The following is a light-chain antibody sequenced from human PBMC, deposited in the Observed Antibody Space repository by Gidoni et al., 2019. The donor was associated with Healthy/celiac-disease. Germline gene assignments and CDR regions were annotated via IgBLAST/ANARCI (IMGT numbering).Light chain of an antibody. CDR1: QSVLYSSNNKNY. V-gene: IGKV4-1*01. CDR2: WAS. J-gene: IGKJ1*01. Sequence: DIVMTQSPDSLAVSLGERATINCKSSQSVLYSSNNKNYLAWYQQKPGQPPKLLIYWASTRESGVPDRFSGSGSGTDFTLTISSLQAVDVAVYYCQQYYSTVRTFGQGTKVEIK. CDR3: QQYYSTVRT.